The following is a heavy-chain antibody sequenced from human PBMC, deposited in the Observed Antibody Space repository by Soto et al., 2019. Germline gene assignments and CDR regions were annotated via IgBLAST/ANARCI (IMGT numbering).Heavy chain of an antibody. CDR2: MYSGGST. V-gene: IGHV3-66*01. CDR1: GFTVSSNY. Sequence: GGSLRLSCAAGGFTVSSNYMSWVRQAPGKGLEWVSVMYSGGSTYYADSVKGRFTISRDNSKNTLYLQMNSLRAEDTAVYYCARAQWDGPPGMAVWAQGTTVT. CDR3: ARAQWDGPPGMAV. D-gene: IGHD1-26*01. J-gene: IGHJ6*02.